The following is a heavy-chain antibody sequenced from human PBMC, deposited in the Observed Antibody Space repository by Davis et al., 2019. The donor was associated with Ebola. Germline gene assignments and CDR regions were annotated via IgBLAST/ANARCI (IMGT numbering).Heavy chain of an antibody. Sequence: PGGSLRLSCAASGFTFSSYWMSWVRQAPGKGLEWVANINQDGSDKYYVDSVKGRFTISRDNAKNSLYLQINSLKAEDTAVYYCARDPYFCSSTSCYYKRFNRMDVWGKGTTVTVSS. CDR2: INQDGSDK. J-gene: IGHJ6*03. CDR1: GFTFSSYW. CDR3: ARDPYFCSSTSCYYKRFNRMDV. V-gene: IGHV3-7*03. D-gene: IGHD2-2*01.